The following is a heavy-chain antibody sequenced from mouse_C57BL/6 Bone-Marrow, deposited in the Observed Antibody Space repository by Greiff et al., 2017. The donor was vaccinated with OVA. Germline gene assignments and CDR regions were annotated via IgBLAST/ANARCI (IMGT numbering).Heavy chain of an antibody. D-gene: IGHD2-4*01. Sequence: EVQGVESGGDLVKPGGSLTLSCAASGFTFSSYGMSWVRQTPDKRLEWVATLSSGGSYPYYPDSVKGRFTITRENAKNTLKLQMSSLKSEDTAMYYCARRNYDYWIAYWGQGTGVTVTA. V-gene: IGHV5-6*01. J-gene: IGHJ3*01. CDR1: GFTFSSYG. CDR3: ARRNYDYWIAY. CDR2: LSSGGSYP.